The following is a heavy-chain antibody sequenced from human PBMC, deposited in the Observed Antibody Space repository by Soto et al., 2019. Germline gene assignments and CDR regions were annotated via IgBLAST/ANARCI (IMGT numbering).Heavy chain of an antibody. CDR2: INHSGST. V-gene: IGHV4-34*01. CDR1: GGSFSGYY. J-gene: IGHJ5*02. CDR3: ARNPLASRDNWFDP. Sequence: TSETLSLTCAVYGGSFSGYYWSWIRPPPGKGLEWIGEINHSGSTNYNPSLKSRVTISVDTSKNQFSLKLSSVTAADTAVYYCARNPLASRDNWFDPWGQGTLVTVSS.